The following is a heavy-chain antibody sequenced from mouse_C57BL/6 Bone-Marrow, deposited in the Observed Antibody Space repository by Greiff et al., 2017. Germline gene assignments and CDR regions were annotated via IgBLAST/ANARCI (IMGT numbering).Heavy chain of an antibody. V-gene: IGHV1-76*01. CDR2: IYPGRGNT. CDR1: GYTFTDYY. J-gene: IGHJ3*01. CDR3: ARSGAWFAY. Sequence: QVPVKQSGAELVRPGASVKLSCKASGYTFTDYYINWVKQRPGQGLDWIARIYPGRGNTYYNETFKGKATLTAEKSSSTAYMQLSRLTSEDSAVYFCARSGAWFAYWGQGTLVTVSA.